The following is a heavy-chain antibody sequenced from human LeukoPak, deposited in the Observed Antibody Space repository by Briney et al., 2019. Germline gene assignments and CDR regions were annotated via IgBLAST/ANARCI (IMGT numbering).Heavy chain of an antibody. CDR3: TIDSWELRGY. D-gene: IGHD3-10*01. CDR1: GFTFSRYW. J-gene: IGHJ4*02. Sequence: GGSLRLSCAGSGFTFSRYWMKWVRQAPGKGLEWVTNIKEDGGEKYYADSVKGRFTISRDNAKNSLYLQMNSLRVEDTAVHYCTIDSWELRGYWGQGTLVTVAS. CDR2: IKEDGGEK. V-gene: IGHV3-7*01.